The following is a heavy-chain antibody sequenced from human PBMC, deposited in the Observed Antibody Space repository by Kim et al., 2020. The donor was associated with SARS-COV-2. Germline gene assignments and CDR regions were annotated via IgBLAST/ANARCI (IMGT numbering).Heavy chain of an antibody. Sequence: SETLSLTCTVSGGSLSSSSYYWGWIRQPPGKGLEWIGTAYYIGKTYSNPSLKSRVTISVDTSKNQFSLKLGSVTAADTAGYYCARHQRYNSGRYVAFYYYYMDVWGQGTTVTVSS. D-gene: IGHD6-19*01. J-gene: IGHJ6*03. CDR2: AYYIGKT. V-gene: IGHV4-39*01. CDR1: GGSLSSSSYY. CDR3: ARHQRYNSGRYVAFYYYYMDV.